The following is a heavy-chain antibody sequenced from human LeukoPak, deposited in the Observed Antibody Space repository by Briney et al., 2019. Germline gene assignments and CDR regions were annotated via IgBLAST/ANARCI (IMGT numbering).Heavy chain of an antibody. CDR3: ARDAVGTANAV. CDR1: GFTFTTYW. CDR2: INSDGSIT. D-gene: IGHD5-18*01. Sequence: GGSLRLSCAASGFTFTTYWMHWVRQAPGKGLVWVSHINSDGSITSYADSVKGRFTISRDNAKNTLYLQMNSLRAEDTAVYYCARDAVGTANAVWGQGTTVTVSS. V-gene: IGHV3-74*01. J-gene: IGHJ6*02.